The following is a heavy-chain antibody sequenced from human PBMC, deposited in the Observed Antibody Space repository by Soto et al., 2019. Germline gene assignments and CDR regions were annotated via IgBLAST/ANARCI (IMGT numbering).Heavy chain of an antibody. CDR2: IIPILGIA. D-gene: IGHD5-12*01. J-gene: IGHJ6*02. CDR3: VRDGYNRLKQGARSGYGMDV. Sequence: SVKVYCKGSGCTFSSYTISWVRQAPGQGLEWMGRIIPILGIANYAQKFQGRVTITADKSTSTAYMELSSLRSEDTAVYYCVRDGYNRLKQGARSGYGMDVWGQGTTVTVSS. CDR1: GCTFSSYT. V-gene: IGHV1-69*04.